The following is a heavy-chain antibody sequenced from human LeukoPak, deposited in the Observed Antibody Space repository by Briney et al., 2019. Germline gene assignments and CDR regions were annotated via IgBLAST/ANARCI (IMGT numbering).Heavy chain of an antibody. CDR3: ARTPQPTVAGSYFDY. Sequence: PGGSLRLSCAASGFTFDDYGMSWVRQAPGKGLEWVSGINWNGGSTGYADSVKGRFTISRDNAKNSLYLQMNSLRAEDTALYYCARTPQPTVAGSYFDYWGQGTLVTVSS. CDR2: INWNGGST. CDR1: GFTFDDYG. J-gene: IGHJ4*02. D-gene: IGHD6-19*01. V-gene: IGHV3-20*04.